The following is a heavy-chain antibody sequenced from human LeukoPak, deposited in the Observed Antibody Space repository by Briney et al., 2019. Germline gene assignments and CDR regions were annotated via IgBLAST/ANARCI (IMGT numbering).Heavy chain of an antibody. J-gene: IGHJ4*02. Sequence: SQTLSLTCAISGDSVSSNSAAWNWIRQSPSRGLEWLGRTYYRSKWYNDYAVSVKSRITINPDTSKNQFSLQLNSVTPEDTAVYYCARVRLDCYDSSGYQHFDYWGQGTLVTVSS. D-gene: IGHD3-22*01. CDR2: TYYRSKWYN. V-gene: IGHV6-1*01. CDR3: ARVRLDCYDSSGYQHFDY. CDR1: GDSVSSNSAA.